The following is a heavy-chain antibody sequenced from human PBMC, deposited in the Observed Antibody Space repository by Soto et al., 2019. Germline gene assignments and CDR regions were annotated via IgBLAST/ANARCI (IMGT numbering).Heavy chain of an antibody. J-gene: IGHJ6*03. D-gene: IGHD2-15*01. Sequence: GGSLRLSCAASGFTFSSYSMNWVRQAPGKGLEWVSYISSSSSTIYYADSVKGRFTISRDNAKNSLYLQMNSLRAEDTAVYYCARAGNCSGGSCYLATIYSFYYYMDVWGKGTTVTVSS. CDR3: ARAGNCSGGSCYLATIYSFYYYMDV. CDR2: ISSSSSTI. V-gene: IGHV3-48*01. CDR1: GFTFSSYS.